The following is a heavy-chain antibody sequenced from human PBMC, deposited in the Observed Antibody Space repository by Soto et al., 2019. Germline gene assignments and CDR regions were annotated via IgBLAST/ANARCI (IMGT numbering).Heavy chain of an antibody. Sequence: QVQLQESGPGLVKSSETLSLTCSVSGDSSSTYYWGWIRQPPGKGLEWIGYINYSGRSNHNPSLHSLLSISVDASKNQDSLQLTSVTADDTAVYYGARSYCADSVSCNWFDPWSQGTLVVVSS. CDR2: INYSGRS. CDR3: ARSYCADSVSCNWFDP. CDR1: GDSSSTYY. D-gene: IGHD2-8*02. J-gene: IGHJ5*02. V-gene: IGHV4-59*01.